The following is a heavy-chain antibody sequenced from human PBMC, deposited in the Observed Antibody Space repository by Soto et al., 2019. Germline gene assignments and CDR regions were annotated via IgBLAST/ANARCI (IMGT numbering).Heavy chain of an antibody. D-gene: IGHD3-3*01. J-gene: IGHJ5*02. Sequence: TGGSLRLSCAASGFTFSSYAMSWVRQAPGKGLEWVSAISGSGGSTYYADSVKGRFTISRDNSKNTLYLQMNSLRAEDTAVYYCAKDSLDYDFLSNWFDPWGQGTLVTVSS. V-gene: IGHV3-23*01. CDR1: GFTFSSYA. CDR2: ISGSGGST. CDR3: AKDSLDYDFLSNWFDP.